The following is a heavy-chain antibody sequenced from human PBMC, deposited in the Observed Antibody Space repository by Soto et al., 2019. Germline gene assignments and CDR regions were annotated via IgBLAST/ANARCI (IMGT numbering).Heavy chain of an antibody. V-gene: IGHV4-30-4*01. CDR3: ARDSYDYVWGSYGLGT. Sequence: QVQLQESGPGLVKPSQTLSLTCTVSGGSISSGDYYWSWIRQPPGKGLEWIGYIYYSGSTYYNPSLKSRVTISVDTSKNQFSLKLSSVTAADTAVYCCARDSYDYVWGSYGLGTWGQGTLVTVSS. CDR1: GGSISSGDYY. D-gene: IGHD3-16*01. J-gene: IGHJ5*02. CDR2: IYYSGST.